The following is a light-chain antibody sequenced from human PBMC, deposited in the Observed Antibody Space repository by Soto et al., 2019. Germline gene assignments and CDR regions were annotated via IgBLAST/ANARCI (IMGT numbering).Light chain of an antibody. CDR3: QNYNSAPLT. CDR1: QGISNS. V-gene: IGKV1-27*01. Sequence: IQMTQSPSSLSASVGDTVTITCRARQGISNSLAWFQQKPGRVPQFLIYAASTLQPGVPPRFSGSGSGTDFTLTISSLQPEDVATYYCQNYNSAPLTFGPGTRVEIK. J-gene: IGKJ3*01. CDR2: AAS.